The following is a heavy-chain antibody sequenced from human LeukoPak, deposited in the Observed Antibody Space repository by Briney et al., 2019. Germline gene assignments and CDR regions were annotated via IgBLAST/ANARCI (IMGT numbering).Heavy chain of an antibody. Sequence: GASVKVFCKASGGTFSSYAISWVRQAPGQGLEWMGGIIPIFGTANYAQKFQGRVTITADESTSTAYMELSSLRSEDTAVYYCAREIGSGSHDAFDIWGQGTMVTVSS. J-gene: IGHJ3*02. CDR2: IIPIFGTA. CDR3: AREIGSGSHDAFDI. CDR1: GGTFSSYA. V-gene: IGHV1-69*13. D-gene: IGHD3-10*01.